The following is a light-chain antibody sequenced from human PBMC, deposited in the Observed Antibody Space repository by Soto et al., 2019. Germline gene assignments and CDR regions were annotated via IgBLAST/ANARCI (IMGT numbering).Light chain of an antibody. CDR3: LLYFGGAQV. V-gene: IGLV7-43*01. CDR1: TGAVTNDNY. CDR2: SAS. J-gene: IGLJ2*01. Sequence: QAVVTQEPSLTVSPGGTVTLTCASSTGAVTNDNYPNWLQQKPGQAPRGLIYSASNRHSWTPARFSGSLLGGKAALTLSGAQPEDEGDYYCLLYFGGAQVFGGGTQLTVL.